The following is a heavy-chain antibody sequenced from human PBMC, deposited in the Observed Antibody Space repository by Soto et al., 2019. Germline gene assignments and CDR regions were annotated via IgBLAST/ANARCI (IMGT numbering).Heavy chain of an antibody. CDR3: ARDLHSSSWPRAFDI. CDR2: IIPIFGTA. Sequence: ASVKVSCKASGGTFSSYAISWVRQAPGQGLEWMGGIIPIFGTANYAQKFQGGVTITADESTSTAYMELSSLRSEDTAVYYCARDLHSSSWPRAFDIWGQGTMVTVSS. V-gene: IGHV1-69*13. CDR1: GGTFSSYA. J-gene: IGHJ3*02. D-gene: IGHD6-13*01.